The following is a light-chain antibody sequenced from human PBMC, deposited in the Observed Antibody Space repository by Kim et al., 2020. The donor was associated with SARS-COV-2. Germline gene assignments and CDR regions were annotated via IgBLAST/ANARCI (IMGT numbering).Light chain of an antibody. Sequence: ATLSESPGERATLCCRASQSVSSYLAWYQQKPGQAPRLLFYDASRWATGIPARFSGSESGTDFTRTISSLEPEDFAVYYCQQRSNFGQGTRLEIK. CDR1: QSVSSY. J-gene: IGKJ5*01. CDR3: QQRSN. V-gene: IGKV3-11*01. CDR2: DAS.